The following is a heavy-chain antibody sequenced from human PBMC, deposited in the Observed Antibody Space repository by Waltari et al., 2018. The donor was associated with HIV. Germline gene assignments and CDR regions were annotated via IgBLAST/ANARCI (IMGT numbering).Heavy chain of an antibody. CDR1: GGTFSSYA. D-gene: IGHD3-22*01. J-gene: IGHJ5*02. CDR2: IIPILGIA. V-gene: IGHV1-69*04. CDR3: ARDYYDSSGSPLGWFDP. Sequence: QVQLVQSGAEVKKPGSSVKVSCKVSGGTFSSYAHRWVRPAPGHGLEWMGKIIPILGIANYAQKFQGRVTITADKSTSTAYMELSSLRSEDTAVYYCARDYYDSSGSPLGWFDPWGQGTLVTVSS.